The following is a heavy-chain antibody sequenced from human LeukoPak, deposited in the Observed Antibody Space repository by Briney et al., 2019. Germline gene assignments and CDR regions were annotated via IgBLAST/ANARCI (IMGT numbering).Heavy chain of an antibody. J-gene: IGHJ3*02. CDR3: AKAVGSSGYFSRDAFDI. V-gene: IGHV3-23*03. Sequence: GGSLRLSYAPSGFTFSSYAMSWVRQAPGKGLEWVAVYYGGCIGTYYADSVRGRFTISRDNSKNTVYLQMNSLRAEDTAIYYCAKAVGSSGYFSRDAFDIWGQGTMVTVS. D-gene: IGHD3-22*01. CDR2: YYGGCIGT. CDR1: GFTFSSYA.